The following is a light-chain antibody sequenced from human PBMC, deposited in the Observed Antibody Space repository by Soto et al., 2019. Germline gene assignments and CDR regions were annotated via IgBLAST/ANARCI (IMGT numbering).Light chain of an antibody. J-gene: IGKJ4*01. V-gene: IGKV4-1*01. Sequence: TPSPDYVAVSLGAKATVNCKCSQSVLYSSNNKNYLAWYQQKPGQPPKLLIYWASTRESGVPDRFSGSGSGTDFTLTISSLQAEDVAVYYCKQYYSMPLTFGGVTMLEVK. CDR2: WAS. CDR1: QSVLYSSNNKNY. CDR3: KQYYSMPLT.